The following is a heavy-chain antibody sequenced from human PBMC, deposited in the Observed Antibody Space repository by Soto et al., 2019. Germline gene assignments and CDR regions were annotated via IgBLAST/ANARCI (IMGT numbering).Heavy chain of an antibody. V-gene: IGHV3-73*02. J-gene: IGHJ5*01. CDR3: NRAVIAVGQGFDS. D-gene: IGHD6-19*01. Sequence: EVQLVESGGGLVQPGGSLKLSCAASGFTFSGSNMHWVRQASGRGLEWVGRIRIRANNYATEYAASVKGRFTISSDDSKGTAYLQMDIRNSEDTAVYYCNRAVIAVGQGFDSWGQGTLVTVSS. CDR2: IRIRANNYAT. CDR1: GFTFSGSN.